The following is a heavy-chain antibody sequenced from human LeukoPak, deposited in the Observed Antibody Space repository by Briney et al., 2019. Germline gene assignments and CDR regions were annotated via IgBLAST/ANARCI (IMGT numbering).Heavy chain of an antibody. J-gene: IGHJ4*02. CDR3: ARRAGEYSHPYDY. D-gene: IGHD4-17*01. Sequence: SGGSLRLSCAASGFTFSTSGFIFSSYAMSWVRQAPGKGLEWVSFIYSGGNTHYSDSVKGRFTISRDNSKNTLYLQMNSLRADDTAVYYCARRAGEYSHPYDYWGQGTLVTVSS. V-gene: IGHV3-23*05. CDR2: IYSGGNT. CDR1: GFTFSTSGFIFSSYA.